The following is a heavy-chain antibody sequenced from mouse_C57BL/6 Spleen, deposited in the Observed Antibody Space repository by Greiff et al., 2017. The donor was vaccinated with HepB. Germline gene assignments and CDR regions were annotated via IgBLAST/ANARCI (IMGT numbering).Heavy chain of an antibody. CDR3: TTEGDGYYKEGYYVDY. Sequence: VQLKQSGAELVRPGASVKLSCTASGFNIKDYYMHWVKQRPEQGLEWIGRIDPEDGDTEYAPKFQGKATMTADTSSNTAYLQLSSLTSEDTAVYYCTTEGDGYYKEGYYVDYWGQGTTLTVSS. CDR1: GFNIKDYY. CDR2: IDPEDGDT. D-gene: IGHD2-3*01. V-gene: IGHV14-1*01. J-gene: IGHJ2*01.